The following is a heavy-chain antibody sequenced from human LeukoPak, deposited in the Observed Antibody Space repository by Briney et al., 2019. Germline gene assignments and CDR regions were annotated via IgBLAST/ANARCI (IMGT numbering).Heavy chain of an antibody. CDR1: GFSFNSYN. V-gene: IGHV3-48*02. CDR2: ISSSSSTI. CDR3: AREHSSSSGSVSDY. Sequence: PGGSLRLSCTASGFSFNSYNMNWVRQAPGKGLEWVPYISSSSSTIYYADSVKGRFTISRDNAKNSLYLQMNSLRDEDTAVYYCAREHSSSSGSVSDYWGQGTLVTVSS. D-gene: IGHD6-6*01. J-gene: IGHJ4*02.